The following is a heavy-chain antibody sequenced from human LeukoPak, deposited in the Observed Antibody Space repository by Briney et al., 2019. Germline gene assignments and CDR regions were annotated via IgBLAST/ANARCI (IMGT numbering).Heavy chain of an antibody. V-gene: IGHV4-59*01. Sequence: SETLSLTCTVSGGSISGYYWSWIRQPPGKKLEWIGYIYYSGSIAYNPSLKSRVTISVDTSKNQFSLNLSSVTAADTAVYYCARDLSCGSGSHPYGYWGQGTLVTVSS. CDR1: GGSISGYY. J-gene: IGHJ4*02. CDR3: ARDLSCGSGSHPYGY. CDR2: IYYSGSI. D-gene: IGHD3-10*01.